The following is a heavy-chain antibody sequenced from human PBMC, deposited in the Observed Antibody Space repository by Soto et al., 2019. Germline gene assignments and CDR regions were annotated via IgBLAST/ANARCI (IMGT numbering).Heavy chain of an antibody. CDR1: GGSISGSYYY. CDR3: ATSQKGYNWNYFDH. J-gene: IGHJ4*02. V-gene: IGHV4-39*01. D-gene: IGHD1-20*01. Sequence: SETLSLTCAVSGGSISGSYYYWAWLRTSPGKGPEWIGSVFYTGFTSYNPSLESRVSVSVDTSKSQFSLKLSAVTAADTAVYYCATSQKGYNWNYFDHWGQGALVTVSS. CDR2: VFYTGFT.